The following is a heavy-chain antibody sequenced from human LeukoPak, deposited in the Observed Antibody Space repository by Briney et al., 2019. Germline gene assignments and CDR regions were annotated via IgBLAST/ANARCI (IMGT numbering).Heavy chain of an antibody. Sequence: SETLSLTCTVSGGSISSYYWSWIRQPPGKGLEWIGYIYYSGSTNYNPSLKSRVTISVDTSKNQFSLKLSSVTAADTAVYYCARGRRAPTYYYDSSGLRKYYFDYWGQGTLVTVSS. D-gene: IGHD3-22*01. CDR3: ARGRRAPTYYYDSSGLRKYYFDY. CDR1: GGSISSYY. V-gene: IGHV4-59*01. J-gene: IGHJ4*02. CDR2: IYYSGST.